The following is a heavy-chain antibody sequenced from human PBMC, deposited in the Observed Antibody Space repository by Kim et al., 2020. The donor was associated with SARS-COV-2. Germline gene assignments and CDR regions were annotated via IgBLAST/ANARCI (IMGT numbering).Heavy chain of an antibody. J-gene: IGHJ4*02. D-gene: IGHD6-6*01. V-gene: IGHV3-15*01. Sequence: GTTDYAAPVKGRFTISRDDSKNTLYLQMNSLKTEDTAVYYCLAAPRGFDYWGQGTLVTVAS. CDR3: LAAPRGFDY. CDR2: GTT.